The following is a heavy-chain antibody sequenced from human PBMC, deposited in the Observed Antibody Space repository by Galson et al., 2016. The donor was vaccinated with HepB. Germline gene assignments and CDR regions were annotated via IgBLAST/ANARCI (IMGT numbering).Heavy chain of an antibody. Sequence: SLRLSCAASGFTFSSYWMHWVRQAPGKGLVWVSRINSDGGSKDYADSVTGRFTISRDNAKNTLYLHMNGLRAEDTAHYYCALEKIYVGSLDVWGQGTTVTVSS. CDR2: INSDGGSK. V-gene: IGHV3-74*01. CDR3: ALEKIYVGSLDV. D-gene: IGHD3-10*01. CDR1: GFTFSSYW. J-gene: IGHJ6*02.